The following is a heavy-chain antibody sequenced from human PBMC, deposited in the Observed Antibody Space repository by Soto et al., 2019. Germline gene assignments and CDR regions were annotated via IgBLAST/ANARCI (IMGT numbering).Heavy chain of an antibody. CDR2: IKQDGSEK. CDR1: GFTFSSYW. CDR3: ARLGNYGDYVDY. V-gene: IGHV3-7*01. J-gene: IGHJ4*02. D-gene: IGHD4-17*01. Sequence: EVQLVESGGGLVQPGGSLRLSCAASGFTFSSYWMSWVCQAPGKGLEWVANIKQDGSEKYYVDSVKGRFTISRDNAKNSLYQQMNSLRADDTAVYYCARLGNYGDYVDYWGQGTLVTVSS.